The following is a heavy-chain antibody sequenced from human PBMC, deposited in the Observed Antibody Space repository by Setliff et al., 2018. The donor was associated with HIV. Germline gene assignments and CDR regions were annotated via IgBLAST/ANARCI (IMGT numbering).Heavy chain of an antibody. J-gene: IGHJ3*02. V-gene: IGHV1-2*06. CDR1: GYTFTGYF. D-gene: IGHD2-8*01. CDR3: ATKVYCTNGVCLDAFDI. CDR2: IIPNSAGT. Sequence: ASVKVSCKASGYTFTGYFMHWVRQAPGQGLEWMGRIIPNSAGTNYAQKFQGRVTMTRDTSISTAYMELSRLRSDDTAVYYCATKVYCTNGVCLDAFDIWGQGTMVTVSS.